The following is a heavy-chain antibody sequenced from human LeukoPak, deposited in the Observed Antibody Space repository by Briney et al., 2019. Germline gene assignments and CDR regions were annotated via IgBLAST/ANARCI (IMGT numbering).Heavy chain of an antibody. CDR1: GFTFSSYA. CDR2: ISINGGST. J-gene: IGHJ4*02. CDR3: ARSRSQTPIAAAGTLSLPIDY. D-gene: IGHD6-13*01. V-gene: IGHV3-64*01. Sequence: GGSLRLSCAASGFTFSSYAMHWVRQAPGKGLEYVSAISINGGSTYYANSVKGRFTISRDNSKNTLYLQMGSLRAEDMAVYYCARSRSQTPIAAAGTLSLPIDYWGQGTLVTVSS.